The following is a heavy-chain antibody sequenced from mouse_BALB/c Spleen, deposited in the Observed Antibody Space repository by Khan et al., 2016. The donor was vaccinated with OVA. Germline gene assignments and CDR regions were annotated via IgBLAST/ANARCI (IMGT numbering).Heavy chain of an antibody. CDR2: IISSGYT. D-gene: IGHD2-14*01. V-gene: IGHV3-8*02. Sequence: EVQLQESGPSLVQPSQTLSLTCSVTGDSISSGYWSWIRKFPGNKLEYMGYIISSGYTYYNPSLKSRISIIRHTSKNQYYLQLNSVTTEDTATYYCARSTYRYAFAYWGQGTRVTVSA. CDR1: GDSISSGY. CDR3: ARSTYRYAFAY. J-gene: IGHJ3*01.